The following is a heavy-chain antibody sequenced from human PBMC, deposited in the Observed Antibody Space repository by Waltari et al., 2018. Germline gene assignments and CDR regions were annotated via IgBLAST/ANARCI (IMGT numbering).Heavy chain of an antibody. CDR1: GYTFTDYD. V-gene: IGHV1-8*01. J-gene: IGHJ4*02. D-gene: IGHD2-2*01. CDR2: MNPSSGNT. CDR3: ARHNVVVPAALGGSPYYFDY. Sequence: QVLLVQSGTEVKNTGASVKVSCKASGYTFTDYDINWVRQASGQGLGWHGWMNPSSGNTGYAQKFQGRVTMTRDTSISTAYIELTALKSEDSAVYYCARHNVVVPAALGGSPYYFDYWGQGTLVTVSS.